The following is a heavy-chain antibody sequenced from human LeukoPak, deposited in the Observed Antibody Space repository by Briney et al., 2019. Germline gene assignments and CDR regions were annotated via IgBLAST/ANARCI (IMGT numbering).Heavy chain of an antibody. J-gene: IGHJ5*02. V-gene: IGHV3-11*01. CDR3: VRASYYYDTSGSPRGWFGP. D-gene: IGHD3-22*01. Sequence: PGGSLRLSCAASGFTFNDYYMNWIRQAPGKGLEWVSYISSSGSSIHYADSVKGRFTISRDNAKNSLFLQMNSLRAEDTAVYYCVRASYYYDTSGSPRGWFGPWGQGTLVTVSS. CDR2: ISSSGSSI. CDR1: GFTFNDYY.